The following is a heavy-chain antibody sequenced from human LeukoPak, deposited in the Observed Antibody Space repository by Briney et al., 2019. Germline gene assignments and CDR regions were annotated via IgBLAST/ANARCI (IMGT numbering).Heavy chain of an antibody. CDR3: ASAGTSCYEPYSGSCPIDY. J-gene: IGHJ4*02. Sequence: GASLRLSCVASGLTFSSYGIDWVRQAPGKGLEWVADLSSDGRNRYSAASVKGRFTISRDNSKNAVYLQMNSLRDEGTAVYYCASAGTSCYEPYSGSCPIDYYGQGTLITVSS. D-gene: IGHD2-2*01. V-gene: IGHV3-30*03. CDR2: LSSDGRNR. CDR1: GLTFSSYG.